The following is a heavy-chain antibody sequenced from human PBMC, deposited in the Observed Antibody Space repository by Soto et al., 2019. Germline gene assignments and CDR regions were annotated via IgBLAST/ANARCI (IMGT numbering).Heavy chain of an antibody. CDR3: TKSHSTVLVPYYFDY. Sequence: QVRLVESGGGVVQPGTSLRLSCAASGFTFSSYAIHWVRQAPGKGLEWVSFMSSDGSNTFYADSVRGRFTVSRDNSKSTLYLQMNGLMPEDTHVYYCTKSHSTVLVPYYFDYWGQVTLVTVSS. CDR1: GFTFSSYA. J-gene: IGHJ4*02. D-gene: IGHD4-4*01. CDR2: MSSDGSNT. V-gene: IGHV3-30*18.